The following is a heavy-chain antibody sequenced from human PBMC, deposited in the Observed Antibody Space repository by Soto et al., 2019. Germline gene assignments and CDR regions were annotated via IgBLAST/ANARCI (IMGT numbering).Heavy chain of an antibody. J-gene: IGHJ3*02. Sequence: PSETLSLTCAVSGGSISSGGYYWSWIRQHPGKGLEWIGYIYYSGSTYYNPSLKSRVTISVDTSKNQFSLEMSSVTAADTAVYYCARDNAWVVTAIRCRALAIWGQGTLVT. CDR2: IYYSGST. CDR3: ARDNAWVVTAIRCRALAI. D-gene: IGHD2-21*02. CDR1: GGSISSGGYY. V-gene: IGHV4-31*11.